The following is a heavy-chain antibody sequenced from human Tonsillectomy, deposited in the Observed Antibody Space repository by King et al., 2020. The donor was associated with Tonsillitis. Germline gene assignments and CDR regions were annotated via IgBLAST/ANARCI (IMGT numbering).Heavy chain of an antibody. J-gene: IGHJ4*02. D-gene: IGHD2-15*01. CDR3: ARGLAPAGP. V-gene: IGHV3-48*03. CDR2: ISSSGNTI. CDR1: GFTFSSYD. Sequence: VQLVESGGGLVQPGGSLRLSCAASGFTFSSYDFNWLRQAPGKGLEWVSYISSSGNTIHYANSVKGRFTISRDNTKNSLFLQMNSLRAEDTALYYCARGLAPAGPGGQGTLVTVSS.